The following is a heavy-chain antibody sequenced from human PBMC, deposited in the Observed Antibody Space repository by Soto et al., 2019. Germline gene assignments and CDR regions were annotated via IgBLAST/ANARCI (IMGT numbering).Heavy chain of an antibody. J-gene: IGHJ4*02. V-gene: IGHV3-23*01. D-gene: IGHD4-17*01. Sequence: EVQLLEAGGGLIQPGGSLRLSCTASGFNFGNYGMSWVRQAPGKGLEWLSAIIYNGDTSYYADSVRGRFTISRDNSKNTLYLQLNALGAADTAIYYCAKDYDYGDSLPYDCWGQGTLVTVSS. CDR2: IIYNGDTS. CDR1: GFNFGNYG. CDR3: AKDYDYGDSLPYDC.